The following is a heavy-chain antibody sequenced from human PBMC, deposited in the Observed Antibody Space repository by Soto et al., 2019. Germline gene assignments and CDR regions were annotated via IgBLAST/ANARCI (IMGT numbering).Heavy chain of an antibody. Sequence: GGSLRLSCAASGFTFSSYGMHWVRQAPGKGLEWVAVIWYDGSNKYYADSVKGRFTISRDNSKNTLYLQMNSLRAEDTAVYYCAPGDEYQLLDYWGQGTLVTVSS. CDR1: GFTFSSYG. CDR3: APGDEYQLLDY. CDR2: IWYDGSNK. V-gene: IGHV3-33*01. J-gene: IGHJ4*02. D-gene: IGHD2-2*01.